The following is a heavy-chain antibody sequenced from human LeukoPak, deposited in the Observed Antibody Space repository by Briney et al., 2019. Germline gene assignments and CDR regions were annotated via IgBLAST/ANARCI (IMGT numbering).Heavy chain of an antibody. CDR1: GFTFSSYS. Sequence: GGSLRLSCAASGFTFSSYSMNWVRQAPGKGLEWVSSISSSSSYIYYADSVKGRFTISRDNAKNSLYLQMNSLRAEGTAVFYCARGRDSSGQDAFDIWGQGTMVTVSS. CDR3: ARGRDSSGQDAFDI. J-gene: IGHJ3*02. D-gene: IGHD3-22*01. V-gene: IGHV3-21*03. CDR2: ISSSSSYI.